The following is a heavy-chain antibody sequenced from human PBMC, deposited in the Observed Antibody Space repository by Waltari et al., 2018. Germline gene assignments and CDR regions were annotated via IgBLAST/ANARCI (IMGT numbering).Heavy chain of an antibody. J-gene: IGHJ4*02. D-gene: IGHD6-13*01. CDR1: GRSISSGSYY. CDR2: IYTSGST. Sequence: QVQLQESGPGLVKPSQTLSLTCTVSGRSISSGSYYWSWIRQPAGKGLEWIGRIYTSGSTNYNPSLKSRVTISVDTSKNQFSLKLSSVTAADTAVYYCARDQSIAAAGTWYFDYWGQGTLVTVSS. V-gene: IGHV4-61*02. CDR3: ARDQSIAAAGTWYFDY.